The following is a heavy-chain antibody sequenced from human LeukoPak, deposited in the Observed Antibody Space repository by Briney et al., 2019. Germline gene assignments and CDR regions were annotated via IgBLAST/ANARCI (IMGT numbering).Heavy chain of an antibody. CDR1: GGSISSSSYY. CDR3: AIARETDHYGVED. V-gene: IGHV4-39*07. D-gene: IGHD3-16*01. CDR2: IYYSGRT. Sequence: SETLSLTCTVSGGSISSSSYYWGWIRQPPGKGLEWIGSIYYSGRTYYNPSLKSRVTISVDTSKNQFSLKLSSVTAADTAVYYCAIARETDHYGVEDWGQGTLVTVSS. J-gene: IGHJ4*02.